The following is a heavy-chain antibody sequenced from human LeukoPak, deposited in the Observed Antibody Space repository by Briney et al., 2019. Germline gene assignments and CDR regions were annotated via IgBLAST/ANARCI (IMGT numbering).Heavy chain of an antibody. CDR1: GGSISNTNW. CDR3: AREGGPYRPLDY. V-gene: IGHV4-4*02. CDR2: VNLQGST. Sequence: PSETLSLTCGVSGGSISNTNWWTWFRQPPGKGLEWIGEVNLQGSTNYNPSLKSRVAISVDKSENHISLKLTSVTAADAAVYYCAREGGPYRPLDYSGQGTLVTVAS. J-gene: IGHJ4*02.